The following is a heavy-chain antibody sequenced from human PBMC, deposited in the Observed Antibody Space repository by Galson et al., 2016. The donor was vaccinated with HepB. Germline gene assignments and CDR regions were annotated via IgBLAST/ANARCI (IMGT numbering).Heavy chain of an antibody. V-gene: IGHV3-72*01. CDR1: GFTFSDHY. Sequence: SLRLSCAASGFTFSDHYIDWVRQAPGKGLEWVGRSRDKAHRYTTEYAASVKGRFDISRDGSENSLYLQMNSLKTEDTAVYYCARDFYDGSCHYMDYWGRGTLVTVSS. CDR3: ARDFYDGSCHYMDY. D-gene: IGHD2/OR15-2a*01. CDR2: SRDKAHRYTT. J-gene: IGHJ4*02.